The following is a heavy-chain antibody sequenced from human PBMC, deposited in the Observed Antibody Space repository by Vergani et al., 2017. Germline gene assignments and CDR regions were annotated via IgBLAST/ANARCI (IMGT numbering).Heavy chain of an antibody. Sequence: EVQLVESGGGLVQPGGSLRLSCAASGFTFSSYSMNWVRQAPGKGLEWVSYISSSSSTIYYADSVKGRFTISRDNAKNSLYLQMNSLRDEDTAVYYCASLDPKVAVTWDAFDIWGQGTMVTVSS. J-gene: IGHJ3*02. CDR2: ISSSSSTI. CDR1: GFTFSSYS. D-gene: IGHD6-19*01. CDR3: ASLDPKVAVTWDAFDI. V-gene: IGHV3-48*02.